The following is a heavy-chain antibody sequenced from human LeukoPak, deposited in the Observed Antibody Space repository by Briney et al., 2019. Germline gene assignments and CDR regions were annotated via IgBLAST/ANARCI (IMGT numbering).Heavy chain of an antibody. Sequence: GGSLRLSCAASGFIFDDYAMHWVRQGPGKGLEWVSGISWNSGNISYGDSVKGRFSISRDNAKNSLYLQMNSLRAEDTALYYCAKESPVAGTHFDYWGQGTLVTVSS. D-gene: IGHD6-19*01. CDR1: GFIFDDYA. CDR2: ISWNSGNI. CDR3: AKESPVAGTHFDY. J-gene: IGHJ4*02. V-gene: IGHV3-9*01.